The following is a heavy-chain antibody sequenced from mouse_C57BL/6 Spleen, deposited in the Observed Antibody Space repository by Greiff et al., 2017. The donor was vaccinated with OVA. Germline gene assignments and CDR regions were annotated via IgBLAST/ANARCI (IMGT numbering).Heavy chain of an antibody. CDR1: GYSFTSYY. CDR3: ARSDWYEYFDV. Sequence: VKLQESGPELVKPGASVKISCKASGYSFTSYYIHWVKQRPGQGLEWIGWIYPGSGNTKYNEKFKGKATLTADTSSSTAYMQLSSLTSEDSAVYYCARSDWYEYFDVWGTGTTVTVSS. CDR2: IYPGSGNT. J-gene: IGHJ1*03. D-gene: IGHD2-14*01. V-gene: IGHV1-66*01.